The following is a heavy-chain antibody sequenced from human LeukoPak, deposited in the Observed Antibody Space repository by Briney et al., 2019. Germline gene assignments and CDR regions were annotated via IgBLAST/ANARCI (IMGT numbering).Heavy chain of an antibody. J-gene: IGHJ4*02. CDR2: ISSSSSYI. Sequence: GSLRLSCAASGFTFSSYSMNWVRQAPGKGLEWVSSISSSSSYIYYADSVKGGFTISRDNAKNSLYLQMNSLIAEDTAVYYCAREVVSGDYPDYWGQGTLVTVSS. V-gene: IGHV3-21*01. CDR3: AREVVSGDYPDY. D-gene: IGHD4-17*01. CDR1: GFTFSSYS.